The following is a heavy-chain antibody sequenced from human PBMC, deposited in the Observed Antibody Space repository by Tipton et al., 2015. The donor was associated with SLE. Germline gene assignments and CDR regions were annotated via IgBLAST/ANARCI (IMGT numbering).Heavy chain of an antibody. CDR3: VRDPYYDSGSYYEWFDP. V-gene: IGHV1-18*01. Sequence: QLVQSGAEVKKPGASVKVSCKASGYTFPTYDIIWVRQAPGQGLEWMGWISAYNGNTNYAQKLQGRVTMTTDTSTSTAYMELRSLRSDAKAVYYCVRDPYYDSGSYYEWFDPWGQGTLVTVSS. CDR2: ISAYNGNT. CDR1: GYTFPTYD. J-gene: IGHJ5*02. D-gene: IGHD3-10*01.